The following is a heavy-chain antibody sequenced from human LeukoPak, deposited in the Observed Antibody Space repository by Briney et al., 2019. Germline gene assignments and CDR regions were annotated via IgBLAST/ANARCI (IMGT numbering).Heavy chain of an antibody. J-gene: IGHJ4*02. D-gene: IGHD3-16*02. CDR1: GYTFTGYY. CDR3: ARDSYDYVWGSYRRFDY. CDR2: INPNSGGT. V-gene: IGHV1-2*02. Sequence: ASVKVSCKASGYTFTGYYMHWVRQAPGQGLEWVGWINPNSGGTNYAQKFQGRVTMTRDTSISTAYMELSRLRSDDTAVYYCARDSYDYVWGSYRRFDYWGQGTLVTVSS.